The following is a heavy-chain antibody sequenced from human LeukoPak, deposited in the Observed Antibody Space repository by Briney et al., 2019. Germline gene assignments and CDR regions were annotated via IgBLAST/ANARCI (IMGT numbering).Heavy chain of an antibody. V-gene: IGHV5-51*01. J-gene: IGHJ4*02. Sequence: GECLKISCKASGYTFTKYWIGWVRQLPGKGLEWMGIIYPGDSDTRYRPSSQGQVTMSADTSSGTAYLQWSSLQASDTAMYYCVRLFRNWSGGGVDQWGQGTLVTVSS. CDR2: IYPGDSDT. CDR3: VRLFRNWSGGGVDQ. CDR1: GYTFTKYW. D-gene: IGHD1-1*01.